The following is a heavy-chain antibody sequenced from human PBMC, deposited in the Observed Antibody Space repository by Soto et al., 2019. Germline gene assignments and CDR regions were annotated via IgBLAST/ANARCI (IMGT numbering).Heavy chain of an antibody. D-gene: IGHD6-13*01. CDR2: IWYDGSNK. Sequence: QVQLVESGGGVVQPGRSLRLSCAASGFTFSSYGMHWVRQAPGKGLEWVAVIWYDGSNKYYADSVKGRFTISRDNSKNTLYPQMNSLRAEDTAVYYCARPYSSSWDSFDYWGQGTLVTVSS. V-gene: IGHV3-33*01. CDR3: ARPYSSSWDSFDY. CDR1: GFTFSSYG. J-gene: IGHJ4*02.